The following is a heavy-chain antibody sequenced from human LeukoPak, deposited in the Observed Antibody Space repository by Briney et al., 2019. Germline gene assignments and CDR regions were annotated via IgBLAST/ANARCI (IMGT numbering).Heavy chain of an antibody. D-gene: IGHD1-26*01. J-gene: IGHJ4*02. Sequence: PGGSLRLSCAPSGFTFSNVWMSWVRQAPGKGLEWVARIKSKSDGGTTDHAAPVRGRFTISRDDSQNTAYLQMNSLKTEDTAVYYCTAVRWSGSFDYWGQGILVTVSS. CDR1: GFTFSNVW. V-gene: IGHV3-15*01. CDR2: IKSKSDGGTT. CDR3: TAVRWSGSFDY.